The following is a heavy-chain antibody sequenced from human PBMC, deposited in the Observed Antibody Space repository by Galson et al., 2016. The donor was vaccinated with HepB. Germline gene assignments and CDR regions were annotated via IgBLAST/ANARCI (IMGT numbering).Heavy chain of an antibody. V-gene: IGHV4-31*03. D-gene: IGHD5-18*01. CDR1: GGSISSGAYY. CDR2: IYYRGST. Sequence: TLSLTCTVSGGSISSGAYYWSWIRQHPGKGLEWIGYIYYRGSTHKNPSPKGRITMSIDTSENQFPLKLSSVTAADTAVYYGARGGCGYSYGYDYWGQGTLVTVSS. J-gene: IGHJ4*02. CDR3: ARGGCGYSYGYDY.